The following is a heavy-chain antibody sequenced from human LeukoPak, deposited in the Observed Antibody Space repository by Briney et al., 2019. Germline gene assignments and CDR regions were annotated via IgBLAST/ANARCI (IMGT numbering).Heavy chain of an antibody. J-gene: IGHJ4*02. Sequence: PGGSLRLSCAASGFTFSSSWMTWVRQAPGKGLEWVANIKGEGSQKNYVDSVKGRFTISRDNAKNSLYLQMNSLRVEDTAVYYCARDRAYNTFDYWGQGTLVTVSS. V-gene: IGHV3-7*01. D-gene: IGHD2-21*01. CDR1: GFTFSSSW. CDR3: ARDRAYNTFDY. CDR2: IKGEGSQK.